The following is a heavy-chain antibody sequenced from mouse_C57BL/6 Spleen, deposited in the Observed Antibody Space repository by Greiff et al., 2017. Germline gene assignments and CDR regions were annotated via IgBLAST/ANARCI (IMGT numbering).Heavy chain of an antibody. V-gene: IGHV5-17*01. CDR3: ARCYGNFYWYFDV. Sequence: EVQLKESGGGLVKPGGSLKLSCAASGFTFSDYGMHWVRQAPEKGLEWVAYISSGSSTIYYADTVKGRFTISRDNAKNTLFLQMTSLRSEDTAMYYCARCYGNFYWYFDVWGTGTTVTVSS. D-gene: IGHD2-1*01. CDR1: GFTFSDYG. CDR2: ISSGSSTI. J-gene: IGHJ1*03.